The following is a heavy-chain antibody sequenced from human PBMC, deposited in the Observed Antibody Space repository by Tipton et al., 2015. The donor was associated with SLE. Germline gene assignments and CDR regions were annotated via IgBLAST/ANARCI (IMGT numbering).Heavy chain of an antibody. CDR3: ARLLWFGEGDY. D-gene: IGHD3-10*01. CDR1: DGSVNENYY. CDR2: IYVTGST. Sequence: TLSLTCTVSDGSVNENYYWSWIRQPAGKGLEWIGHIYVTGSTTYNPSLKNRLSISLDTSKNQFSLKLSSVTAADTAVYYCARLLWFGEGDYWGQGTLVTVSS. J-gene: IGHJ4*02. V-gene: IGHV4-61*09.